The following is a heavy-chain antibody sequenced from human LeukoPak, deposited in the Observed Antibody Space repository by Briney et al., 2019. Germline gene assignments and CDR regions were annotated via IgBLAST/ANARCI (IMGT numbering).Heavy chain of an antibody. J-gene: IGHJ4*02. CDR3: ASLYSGYALGDY. D-gene: IGHD5-12*01. Sequence: SETLSLTCTVSGVSISSSSYYWGWIRQPPGKGLEWIGSIYYSGSTYYNPSLKSRVTISVDTSKNQFSLKLSSVTAADTAVYYCASLYSGYALGDYWGQGTLVTVSS. CDR2: IYYSGST. CDR1: GVSISSSSYY. V-gene: IGHV4-39*01.